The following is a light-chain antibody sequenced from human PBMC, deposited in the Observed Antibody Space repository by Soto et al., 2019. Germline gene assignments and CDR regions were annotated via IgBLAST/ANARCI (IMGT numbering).Light chain of an antibody. CDR1: SSDVGSYNL. J-gene: IGLJ2*01. V-gene: IGLV2-23*02. CDR2: EVN. Sequence: QSALTQPASVSGSPGQSITISCTGTSSDVGSYNLVSWYQQHPGKAPKLMIYEVNKRPSGASNRFSGSKSGNTASLTISGLQAEDEADYYCCSYAGSSTLVFGGGTKLTVL. CDR3: CSYAGSSTLV.